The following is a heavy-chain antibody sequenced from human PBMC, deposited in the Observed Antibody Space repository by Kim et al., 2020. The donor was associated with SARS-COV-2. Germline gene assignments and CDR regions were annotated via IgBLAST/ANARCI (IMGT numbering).Heavy chain of an antibody. V-gene: IGHV3-49*04. D-gene: IGHD3-3*01. CDR3: TRVAPVITIFVDP. CDR2: IRSKAHGGTT. J-gene: IGHJ5*02. CDR1: GFTFGDYA. Sequence: GGSLRLSCTASGFTFGDYAMSWVRQDPGKGLEWVGFIRSKAHGGTTEYAASVKGRFTISRDDSKSIAYLQMNSLKTEDTAVYYCTRVAPVITIFVDPWVQGTLVTVSS.